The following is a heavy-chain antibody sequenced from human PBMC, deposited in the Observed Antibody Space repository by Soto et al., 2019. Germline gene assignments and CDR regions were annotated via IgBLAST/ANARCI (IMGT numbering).Heavy chain of an antibody. V-gene: IGHV4-34*01. CDR1: GGSFSGYY. D-gene: IGHD4-4*01. CDR2: INHSGST. J-gene: IGHJ5*02. Sequence: QVQLQQWGAGLLKPSETLSLTCAVYGGSFSGYYWSWIRQPPGKGLEWIGEINHSGSTNYNPSLKSRVTISVDTSKNQFSLKLSSVTAADTAVYYCARVLTTVTTKRYNWFDPWGQGTLVTVSS. CDR3: ARVLTTVTTKRYNWFDP.